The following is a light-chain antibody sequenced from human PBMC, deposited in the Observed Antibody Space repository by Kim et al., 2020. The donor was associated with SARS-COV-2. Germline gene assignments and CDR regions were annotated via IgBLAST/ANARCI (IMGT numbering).Light chain of an antibody. CDR1: QSVSSN. CDR2: GAS. J-gene: IGKJ2*01. Sequence: EIVMTQSPATLSVSPGERATLSCRASQSVSSNLAWYQQKPGQAPRLLIYGASTRATGIPSRFSGSGSGTEFTLTISSLQSEDFAVYSCQQYNNWPYTFGQGPSWRS. CDR3: QQYNNWPYT. V-gene: IGKV3-15*01.